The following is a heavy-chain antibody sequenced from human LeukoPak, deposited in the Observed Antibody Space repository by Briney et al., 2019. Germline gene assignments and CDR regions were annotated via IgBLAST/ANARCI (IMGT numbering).Heavy chain of an antibody. CDR3: AKVGYDILTGTGDDAFDI. J-gene: IGHJ3*02. V-gene: IGHV3-23*01. CDR1: GFTFSSYA. CDR2: ISGSGGST. Sequence: GGSLRLSCAASGFTFSSYAMSWVRQAPGKGLEWVSAISGSGGSTYYADSVKGRFTISRDNSKYTLYLQMNSLRAEDTAVYYCAKVGYDILTGTGDDAFDIWGQGTMVTVSS. D-gene: IGHD3-9*01.